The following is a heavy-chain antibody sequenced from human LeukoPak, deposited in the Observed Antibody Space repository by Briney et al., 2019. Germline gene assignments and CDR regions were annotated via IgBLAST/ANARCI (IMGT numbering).Heavy chain of an antibody. V-gene: IGHV1-2*06. Sequence: SSVKVSFKASGYTFTNYGSNELRQAGGQGLEGMGLINPNSGGTNYAQKFQGRVTMTRDTSISTAYMELSRLRSDDTAVYYCARDLLVWFGELVSGGIDYWGQGTLVTVSS. J-gene: IGHJ4*02. CDR2: INPNSGGT. D-gene: IGHD3-10*01. CDR3: ARDLLVWFGELVSGGIDY. CDR1: GYTFTNYG.